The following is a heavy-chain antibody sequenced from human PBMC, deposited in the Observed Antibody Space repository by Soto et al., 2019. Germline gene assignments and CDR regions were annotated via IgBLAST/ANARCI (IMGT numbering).Heavy chain of an antibody. CDR3: ARGVTIFGVAFDY. CDR1: GGSISSYY. Sequence: SETLSLTCTVSGGSISSYYWSWIRQPPGKGLEWIGYIYYSGSTNYNPSLKSRVTISVDTSKNQFSLKLSSVTAADTAVYYCARGVTIFGVAFDYWGQGTLVTVSS. D-gene: IGHD3-3*01. CDR2: IYYSGST. V-gene: IGHV4-59*01. J-gene: IGHJ4*02.